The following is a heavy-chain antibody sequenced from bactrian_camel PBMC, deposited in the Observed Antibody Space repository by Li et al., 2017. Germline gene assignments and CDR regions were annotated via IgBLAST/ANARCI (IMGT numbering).Heavy chain of an antibody. CDR1: EFTFSSYA. V-gene: IGHV3S7*01. D-gene: IGHD4*01. J-gene: IGHJ4*01. CDR2: IYSEGSNT. Sequence: QLVESGGGLVQPGGSLRLSCAASEFTFSSYAMGWVRQAPGKGLEWVSSIYSEGSNTYYADSVKGRFTISRDNAKNTLYLQMNNLKPEDTAMYYCAVGRSRNRMSCNSPDFGQGTQVTVS.